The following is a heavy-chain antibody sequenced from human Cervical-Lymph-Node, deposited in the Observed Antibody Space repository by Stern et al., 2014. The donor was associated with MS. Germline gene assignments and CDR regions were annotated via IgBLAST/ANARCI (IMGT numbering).Heavy chain of an antibody. J-gene: IGHJ4*02. CDR1: GGSISSGGYY. D-gene: IGHD3-3*01. V-gene: IGHV4-31*03. Sequence: QVQLQESGPGLVQPSQTLSLTCTVSGGSISSGGYYWSWIRQHPGKGLEWIGSIYYSGSTYYNPALKSRVTISVDTSKNQFSLKLSSVTAADTAVYYCARVPYDFWSGYYTFDYWGQGTLVTVSS. CDR2: IYYSGST. CDR3: ARVPYDFWSGYYTFDY.